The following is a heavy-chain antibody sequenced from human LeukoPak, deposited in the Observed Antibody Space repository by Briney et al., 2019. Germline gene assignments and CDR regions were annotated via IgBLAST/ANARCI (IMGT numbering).Heavy chain of an antibody. CDR2: ISAYNGNT. D-gene: IGHD6-13*01. Sequence: ASVKVSCKASGYSFTDYAMHWVRQAPGQGLEWMGWISAYNGNTNYAQKLQGRVTMTTDTSTSTAYMELRSLRFDDTAVYYCARELGIAAAGTGFDYWGQGTLVTVSS. CDR1: GYSFTDYA. V-gene: IGHV1-18*01. CDR3: ARELGIAAAGTGFDY. J-gene: IGHJ4*02.